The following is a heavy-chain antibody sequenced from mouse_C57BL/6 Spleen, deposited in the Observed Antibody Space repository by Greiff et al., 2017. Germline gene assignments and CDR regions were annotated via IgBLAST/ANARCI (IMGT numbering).Heavy chain of an antibody. CDR1: GYAFSSSW. D-gene: IGHD1-3*01. Sequence: QVQLKQSGPELVKPGASVKISCKASGYAFSSSWMNWVKQRPGKGLEWIGRIYPGDGDTNYNGKFKGKATLTADKSSSTAYMQLSSLTSEDSAVYFCARGKEDYAMDYWGQGTSVTVSS. J-gene: IGHJ4*01. CDR3: ARGKEDYAMDY. CDR2: IYPGDGDT. V-gene: IGHV1-82*01.